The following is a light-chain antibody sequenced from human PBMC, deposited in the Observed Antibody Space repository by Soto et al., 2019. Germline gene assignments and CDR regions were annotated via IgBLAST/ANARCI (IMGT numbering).Light chain of an antibody. CDR3: QQHDDWPLT. CDR1: QSISIN. Sequence: EIVMTQSPATLSVSPGQRATLSCRASQSISINLAWYQQKPGQAPRLLIYEASTRATGIPARFSGSGSGTEFTLSINSLQSEDSAVYYCQQHDDWPLTFGQGTKIEIK. CDR2: EAS. V-gene: IGKV3-15*01. J-gene: IGKJ2*01.